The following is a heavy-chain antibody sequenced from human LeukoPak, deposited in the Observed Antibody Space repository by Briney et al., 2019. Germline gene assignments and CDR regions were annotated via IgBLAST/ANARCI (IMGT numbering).Heavy chain of an antibody. Sequence: GGSLRLSCAASRFTFSSYSMNWVRQAPGKGLEWVSSISSSGSYIYCADSVKGRFTISRDNAKNSLYLQMNSLRAGDTAVYYCARDGQPLDYWGQGTLVTVSS. D-gene: IGHD6-13*01. CDR2: ISSSGSYI. J-gene: IGHJ4*02. CDR3: ARDGQPLDY. V-gene: IGHV3-21*01. CDR1: RFTFSSYS.